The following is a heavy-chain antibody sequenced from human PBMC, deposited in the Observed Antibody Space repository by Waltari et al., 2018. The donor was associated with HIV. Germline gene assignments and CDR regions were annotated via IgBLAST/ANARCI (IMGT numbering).Heavy chain of an antibody. J-gene: IGHJ4*02. V-gene: IGHV1-2*02. Sequence: QVQLVQSGAEVKKPGASVKISCKASGYTFTGYYMHWVRQAPGQGLEWMGWINPDNGGTKYAQKFLGRVTMTRETSISTAYMELSRLRSDDTAVYYCARDICNGGSCYSYYFDYWGQGTLVTVSS. CDR1: GYTFTGYY. CDR3: ARDICNGGSCYSYYFDY. CDR2: INPDNGGT. D-gene: IGHD2-15*01.